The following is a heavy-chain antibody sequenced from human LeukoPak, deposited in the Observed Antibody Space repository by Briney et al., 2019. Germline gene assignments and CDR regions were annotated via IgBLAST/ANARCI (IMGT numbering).Heavy chain of an antibody. V-gene: IGHV1-8*01. J-gene: IGHJ4*02. CDR1: GYTFTSND. CDR3: ARALCGGDCYSCGCNDY. CDR2: MNPDSGDT. D-gene: IGHD2-21*02. Sequence: ASVKVSCKASGYTFTSNDINWVRQAPGQGLEWMGWMNPDSGDTGYAQKFQDRVTMTRNTSISTAHMELSSLRSEDTAVYYCARALCGGDCYSCGCNDYWGQGTLVTVSP.